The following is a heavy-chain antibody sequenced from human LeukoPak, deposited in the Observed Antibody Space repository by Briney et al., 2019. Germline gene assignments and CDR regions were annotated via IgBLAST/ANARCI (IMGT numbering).Heavy chain of an antibody. Sequence: GGSLRLSCAASGFTFSSYGMRWIRQAPGKGLEWVSVIWNDGSNKYYADSVKGRFTISRDNSKNSLYLQMNSLRAEDTAVYYCAKGDYILTGYYSGLKAFDYWGQGTLFTVSS. CDR2: IWNDGSNK. D-gene: IGHD3-9*01. CDR1: GFTFSSYG. V-gene: IGHV3-30*02. J-gene: IGHJ4*02. CDR3: AKGDYILTGYYSGLKAFDY.